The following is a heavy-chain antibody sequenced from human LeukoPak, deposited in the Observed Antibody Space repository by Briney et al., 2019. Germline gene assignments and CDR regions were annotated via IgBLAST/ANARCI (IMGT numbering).Heavy chain of an antibody. CDR3: AKDETYDSSGYPVY. CDR1: GFTFSSYS. J-gene: IGHJ4*02. V-gene: IGHV3-21*04. D-gene: IGHD3-22*01. Sequence: GGSLRLSCAASGFTFSSYSMNWVRQAPGKGLEWVSGITSNSDYLYYADSMKGRFTISRDNAKNSLYLQMNSLRAEDTALYYCAKDETYDSSGYPVYWGQGTLVTVSS. CDR2: ITSNSDYL.